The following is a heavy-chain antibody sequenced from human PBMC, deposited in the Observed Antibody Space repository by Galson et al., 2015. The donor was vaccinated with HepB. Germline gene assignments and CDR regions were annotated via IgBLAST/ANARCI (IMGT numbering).Heavy chain of an antibody. CDR2: ISSSSSTI. CDR3: ARGGTTVTTHFDY. V-gene: IGHV3-48*01. Sequence: SCAATRPSLSSHRTIWPRQAPGKGLEWVSYISSSSSTIYYADSVKGRFTISRDNAKNSLYLQMNSLRAEDTAVYYCARGGTTVTTHFDYWGQGTLVTVSS. CDR1: RPSLSSHR. J-gene: IGHJ4*02. D-gene: IGHD4-17*01.